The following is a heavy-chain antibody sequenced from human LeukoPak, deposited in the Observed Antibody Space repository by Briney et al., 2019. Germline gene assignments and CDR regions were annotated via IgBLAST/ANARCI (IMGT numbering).Heavy chain of an antibody. J-gene: IGHJ3*02. D-gene: IGHD6-19*01. CDR3: ARDRTFYSSGSRGDAFDI. Sequence: PGGSLRLSCAASGFTISSYALHWVRQAPGKGLQWVAVLSYDGSTQYYTDSVKGRFTISRDNSRNTLYLQVNSLRVEDTAVYYCARDRTFYSSGSRGDAFDIWGQGTVVSVSS. CDR2: LSYDGSTQ. CDR1: GFTISSYA. V-gene: IGHV3-30-3*01.